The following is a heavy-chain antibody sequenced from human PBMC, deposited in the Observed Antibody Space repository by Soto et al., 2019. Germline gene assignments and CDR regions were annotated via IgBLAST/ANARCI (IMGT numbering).Heavy chain of an antibody. J-gene: IGHJ4*02. D-gene: IGHD6-13*01. V-gene: IGHV4-30-4*01. CDR2: IYYSGST. CDR3: ARSPQIAAAGQFDY. CDR1: GGAVSSGDYY. Sequence: TQSLLGTVSGGAVSSGDYYWSWIRQPPGKGLEWIWYIYYSGSTYYNPSLKSRVTISVDTSKNQFSLKLSSVTSSDTAVYYCARSPQIAAAGQFDYWGQG.